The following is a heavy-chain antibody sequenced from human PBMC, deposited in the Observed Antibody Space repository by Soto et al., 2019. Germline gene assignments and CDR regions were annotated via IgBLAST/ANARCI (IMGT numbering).Heavy chain of an antibody. CDR1: GGTFSSYA. D-gene: IGHD6-6*01. J-gene: IGHJ6*02. CDR3: ARSKGSSGPDYYYGMDV. V-gene: IGHV1-69*01. CDR2: IIPIFGTA. Sequence: QVQLVQSGAEVKKPGSSVKVSCKASGGTFSSYAISWVRQAPGQGLEWMGGIIPIFGTANYAQKFQGRVTINADESTSTAYMELSSLRSEDTAVYYCARSKGSSGPDYYYGMDVWGQGTTVTVSS.